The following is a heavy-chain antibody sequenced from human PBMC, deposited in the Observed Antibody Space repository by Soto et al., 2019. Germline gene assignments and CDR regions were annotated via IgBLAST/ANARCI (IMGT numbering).Heavy chain of an antibody. V-gene: IGHV3-30-3*01. CDR3: ARDEIRFSRAYGMDV. J-gene: IGHJ6*02. CDR2: ISYDGSNK. Sequence: QVQLVESGGGVVQPGRSLRLSCAASGFTFSSYAMHWVRQAPGKGLEWVAVISYDGSNKYYADSVKGRFTISRDNSKNTLYLQMNSLRAEDTAVYYCARDEIRFSRAYGMDVWCQGTTVTVSS. CDR1: GFTFSSYA. D-gene: IGHD3-3*01.